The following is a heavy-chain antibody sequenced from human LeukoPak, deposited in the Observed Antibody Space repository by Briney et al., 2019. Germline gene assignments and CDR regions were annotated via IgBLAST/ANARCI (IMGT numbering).Heavy chain of an antibody. CDR1: GFTFSNYA. Sequence: GGSLRLSCAASGFTFSNYAMNWVRQAPGKGREWVSRCDSDGSGTTYVDSVKGRFTVSRDNAKNTLYLQMSSLRAEDTAVYYCATSSVWGGAFNIWGQGTMVTVSS. CDR2: CDSDGSGT. CDR3: ATSSVWGGAFNI. D-gene: IGHD3-16*01. J-gene: IGHJ3*02. V-gene: IGHV3-74*01.